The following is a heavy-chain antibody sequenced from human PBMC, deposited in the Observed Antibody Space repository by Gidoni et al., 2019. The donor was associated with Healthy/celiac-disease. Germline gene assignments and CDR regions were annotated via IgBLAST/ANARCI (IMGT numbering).Heavy chain of an antibody. J-gene: IGHJ4*02. CDR3: ARGPHYDILTGGQDY. Sequence: EVQLVESGGGLIQPGGSLRLSCAASGFTVSSNYMSWVRQAPGKGLEWVSVIYSGGSTYYADSVKGRFTISRDNSKNTLYLQMNSLRAEDTAVYYCARGPHYDILTGGQDYWGQGTLVTVSS. V-gene: IGHV3-53*01. CDR1: GFTVSSNY. D-gene: IGHD3-9*01. CDR2: IYSGGST.